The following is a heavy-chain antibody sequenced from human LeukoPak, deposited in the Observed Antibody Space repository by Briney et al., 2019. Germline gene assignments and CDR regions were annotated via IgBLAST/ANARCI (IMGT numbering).Heavy chain of an antibody. D-gene: IGHD5-18*01. CDR3: AREGLSGAAVVPDGYYYYMEV. CDR2: INPTGGST. V-gene: IGHV1-46*01. Sequence: ASVKVSCKASGYTFTSYYMHWVRQAPGQGLEWMGIINPTGGSTTYAQKFQGRVTLTRDTSTSTVYMKLSSLRSEDTAVYYCAREGLSGAAVVPDGYYYYMEVWGKGTTVTVSS. CDR1: GYTFTSYY. J-gene: IGHJ6*03.